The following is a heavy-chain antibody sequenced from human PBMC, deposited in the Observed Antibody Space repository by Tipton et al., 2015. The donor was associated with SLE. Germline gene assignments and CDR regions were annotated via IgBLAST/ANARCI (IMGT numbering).Heavy chain of an antibody. D-gene: IGHD6-19*01. CDR3: ARDPPYSSGCSDY. Sequence: SLRLSCAASGFTFSSYSMNWVRQAPGKGLEWVLSISSSSSYIYYADSVKGRFTISRDNAKNSLYLQMNSLRAEDTAVYYCARDPPYSSGCSDYWGQGTLVTVSS. V-gene: IGHV3-21*03. CDR1: GFTFSSYS. CDR2: ISSSSSYI. J-gene: IGHJ4*02.